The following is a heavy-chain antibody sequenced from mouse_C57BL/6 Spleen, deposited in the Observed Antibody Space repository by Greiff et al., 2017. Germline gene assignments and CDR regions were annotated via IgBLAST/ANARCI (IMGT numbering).Heavy chain of an antibody. CDR2: IDPNSGGT. D-gene: IGHD2-4*01. CDR3: ARKIVNYDYDEGCDY. J-gene: IGHJ2*01. V-gene: IGHV1-72*01. Sequence: QVQLQQPGAELVKPGASVKLSCKASGYTFTSYWMHWVKQRPGRGLEWIGRIDPNSGGTKYNEKFKSKATLTVDKPSSTAYLQLSSLTSEDSAIYYCARKIVNYDYDEGCDYWGQGTTLTVSS. CDR1: GYTFTSYW.